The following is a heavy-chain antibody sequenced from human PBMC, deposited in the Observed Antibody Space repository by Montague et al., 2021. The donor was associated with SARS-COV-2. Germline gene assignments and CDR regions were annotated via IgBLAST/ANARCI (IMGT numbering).Heavy chain of an antibody. CDR3: TRSVAAAGTFYYYYGMDV. J-gene: IGHJ6*02. CDR1: GFTVSSSY. CDR2: IYRGGDT. Sequence: FLRLSCAASGFTVSSSYMSWVRQAPGKGLEWVSVIYRGGDTYYADSVKGRFTISRHNSKNTLYLEMNSLRGEDTAVYYCTRSVAAAGTFYYYYGMDVGGQGTTVTVSS. D-gene: IGHD6-13*01. V-gene: IGHV3-53*04.